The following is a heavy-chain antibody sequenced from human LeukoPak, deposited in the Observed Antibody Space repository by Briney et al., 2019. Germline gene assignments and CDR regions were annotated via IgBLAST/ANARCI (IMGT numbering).Heavy chain of an antibody. CDR1: GYTFTGYY. CDR3: ARVLGFVETNDY. CDR2: INPNSGGT. D-gene: IGHD3-10*01. J-gene: IGHJ4*02. V-gene: IGHV1-2*02. Sequence: ASVKVSCKASGYTFTGYYMHWVRQAPGQGLEWMGWINPNSGGTNYAQKFQGRVTMTRDTSISTAYMELSRLRSDDTAVYYCARVLGFVETNDYWGQGTLVTVSS.